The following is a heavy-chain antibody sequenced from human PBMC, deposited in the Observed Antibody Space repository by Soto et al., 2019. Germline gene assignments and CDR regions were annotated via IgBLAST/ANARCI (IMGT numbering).Heavy chain of an antibody. CDR1: GGTFSSYT. J-gene: IGHJ6*02. CDR2: IIPILGIA. D-gene: IGHD3-10*01. Sequence: EASVKVSCKASGGTFSSYTISWVRQAPGQGLEWMGRIIPILGIANYAQKFQGRVTITADKSTSTAYMELSSLRSEDTAVYYCARDHYYGSGSYRAYYYGMDVWGQGTTVTVSS. V-gene: IGHV1-69*04. CDR3: ARDHYYGSGSYRAYYYGMDV.